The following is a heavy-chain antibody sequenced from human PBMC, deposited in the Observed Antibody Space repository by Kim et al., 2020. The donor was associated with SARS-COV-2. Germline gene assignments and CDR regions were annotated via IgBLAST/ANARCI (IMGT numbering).Heavy chain of an antibody. CDR2: VNSDGSST. V-gene: IGHV3-74*01. D-gene: IGHD3-16*01. J-gene: IGHJ4*02. Sequence: GGSLRLSCVASGFTFSSYWMHWVRQAPGKGLVWVSRVNSDGSSTSYADSVKGRFTISRDNARNTLYLQMNRLRAEDTAVYYCASLSTGYVWDKFDYLGQGALVTVSS. CDR1: GFTFSSYW. CDR3: ASLSTGYVWDKFDY.